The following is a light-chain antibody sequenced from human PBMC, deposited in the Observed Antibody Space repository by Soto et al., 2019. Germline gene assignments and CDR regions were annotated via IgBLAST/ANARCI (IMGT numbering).Light chain of an antibody. CDR3: QQYDNKPPIT. V-gene: IGKV3-15*01. Sequence: EIVMTQSPATLSVSPGERATLSCRASQSVSSNLAWYQQKPGQAPRLLIYATSTRATGIPDRLSGSGSGTEFTLTISSLQSEDFAGYHCQQYDNKPPITFGQGTRLEI. J-gene: IGKJ5*01. CDR1: QSVSSN. CDR2: ATS.